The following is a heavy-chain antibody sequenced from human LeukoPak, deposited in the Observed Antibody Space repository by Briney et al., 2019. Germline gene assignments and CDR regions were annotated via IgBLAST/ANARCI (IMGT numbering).Heavy chain of an antibody. D-gene: IGHD6-13*01. V-gene: IGHV4-59*01. Sequence: SETLSLTCTVSGGSISSYYWSWIRQPPGKGLKWIGYIYYSGSTNYNPSLKSRVTISVDTSKNQFSLKLSSVTAADTAVYYCARVTVAAAGTFWFDPWGQGTLVTVSS. CDR2: IYYSGST. CDR1: GGSISSYY. J-gene: IGHJ5*02. CDR3: ARVTVAAAGTFWFDP.